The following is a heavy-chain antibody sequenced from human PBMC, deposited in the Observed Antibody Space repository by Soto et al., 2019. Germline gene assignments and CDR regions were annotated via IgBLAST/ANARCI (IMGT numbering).Heavy chain of an antibody. CDR1: GGSISSSNW. V-gene: IGHV4-4*02. CDR2: IYHSGST. J-gene: IGHJ6*02. Sequence: PSETLSLTCAVSGGSISSSNWWSWVRQPPGKGLEWIGEIYHSGSTNYNPSLKSRVTISVDKSKNQFSLKLSSVTAADTAVYYCARDSRKFSYYGMDVWGQGTTVTVSS. CDR3: ARDSRKFSYYGMDV.